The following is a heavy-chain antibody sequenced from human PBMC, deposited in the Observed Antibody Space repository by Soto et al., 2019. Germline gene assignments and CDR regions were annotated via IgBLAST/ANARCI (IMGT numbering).Heavy chain of an antibody. D-gene: IGHD2-15*01. J-gene: IGHJ5*02. CDR1: GLTFSSHW. Sequence: GGSLRISCAAAGLTFSSHWMHWVLQAPGKGLVWVSRINSDGSSTSYADSVKGRFTISRDNAKNTLYLQMNSLRAEDTAVYYCVTTSAVVAAATRDDSWAQGT. V-gene: IGHV3-74*01. CDR3: VTTSAVVAAATRDDS. CDR2: INSDGSST.